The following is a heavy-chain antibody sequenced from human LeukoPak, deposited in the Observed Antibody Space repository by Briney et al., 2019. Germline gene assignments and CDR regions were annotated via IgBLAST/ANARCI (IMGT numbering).Heavy chain of an antibody. D-gene: IGHD3-22*01. J-gene: IGHJ4*02. CDR2: INPNSGGT. Sequence: ASVKVSCRASGYTFTGYYMHWVRQAPGQGLEWMGWINPNSGGTNYAQKFQGRVTMTRDTSISTAYMELSRLRSDDTAVYYCARSLTRDSPALNWGQGTLVTVSS. CDR1: GYTFTGYY. V-gene: IGHV1-2*02. CDR3: ARSLTRDSPALN.